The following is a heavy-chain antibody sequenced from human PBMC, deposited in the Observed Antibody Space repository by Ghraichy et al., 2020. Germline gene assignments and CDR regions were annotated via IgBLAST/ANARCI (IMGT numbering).Heavy chain of an antibody. Sequence: ASVKVSCKASGYTFTSYDINWVRQATGQGLEWMGWMNPNSGNTGYAQKFQGRGTMTRNTSISTAYMELSSLRSEDTAVYYCAREVNCTNGVCYYYYGMDVWVQGTTVTVAS. J-gene: IGHJ6*02. D-gene: IGHD2-8*01. CDR3: AREVNCTNGVCYYYYGMDV. CDR2: MNPNSGNT. V-gene: IGHV1-8*01. CDR1: GYTFTSYD.